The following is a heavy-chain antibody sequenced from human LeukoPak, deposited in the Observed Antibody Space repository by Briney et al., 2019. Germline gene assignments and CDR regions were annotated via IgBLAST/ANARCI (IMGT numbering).Heavy chain of an antibody. D-gene: IGHD2-15*01. Sequence: PGGSLRLSCAASGFTFSSYSMNWVRQAPGKGLEWVSYISSSSSTIYYADSVKGRFTISRDNAKNSLYLQMNSLRAEDTAVYYCARDLVVVAAQFDYWGQGTLVTVSS. CDR2: ISSSSSTI. V-gene: IGHV3-48*04. J-gene: IGHJ4*02. CDR3: ARDLVVVAAQFDY. CDR1: GFTFSSYS.